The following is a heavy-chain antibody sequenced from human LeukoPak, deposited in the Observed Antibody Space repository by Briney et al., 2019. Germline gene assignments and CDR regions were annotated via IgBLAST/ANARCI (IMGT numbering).Heavy chain of an antibody. CDR2: IWYDGSNK. D-gene: IGHD6-13*01. CDR3: ARDRVAAGTGYYFDY. CDR1: GFTFSSYG. Sequence: PGGSLRLSCAASGFTFSSYGMHWVRQAPGKGLEWVAVIWYDGSNKYYADSVKGRFTISRDNSKNTLYLQMNSLRAEDTAVYYCARDRVAAGTGYYFDYWGQGTLVTVSS. V-gene: IGHV3-33*01. J-gene: IGHJ4*02.